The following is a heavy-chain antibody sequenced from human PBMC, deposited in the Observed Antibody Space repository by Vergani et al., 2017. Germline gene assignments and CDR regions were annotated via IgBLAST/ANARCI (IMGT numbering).Heavy chain of an antibody. J-gene: IGHJ4*02. D-gene: IGHD2-21*02. Sequence: QVPLVESAGGVVHPGGSLRLSCAASGFTFSNFGMHWIRPAPGKGLEWLAYIGKDGINTKYRDAVKGRFTVSRDNSKDILYLQMDSLRSEDTALYYYAKYLRDSTDGLPDSWGPGTLVIVSS. CDR2: IGKDGINT. CDR3: AKYLRDSTDGLPDS. V-gene: IGHV3-30*02. CDR1: GFTFSNFG.